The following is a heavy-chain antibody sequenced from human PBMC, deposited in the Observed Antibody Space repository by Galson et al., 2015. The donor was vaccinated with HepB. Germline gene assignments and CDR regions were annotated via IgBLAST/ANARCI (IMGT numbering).Heavy chain of an antibody. J-gene: IGHJ4*02. CDR1: GYTFTSHT. CDR3: ARRNFDEEAFDY. V-gene: IGHV1-18*01. Sequence: SVKVSCKASGYTFTSHTLDWLRQAPGQGPEWVGRINTYNGQTEFAQKFQGRLTMTIETSTSTAYMELRSLRSDDTAVYYCARRNFDEEAFDYWGQGTLVTVSS. CDR2: INTYNGQT.